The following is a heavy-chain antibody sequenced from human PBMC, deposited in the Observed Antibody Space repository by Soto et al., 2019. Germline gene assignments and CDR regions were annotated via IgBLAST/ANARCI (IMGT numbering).Heavy chain of an antibody. CDR2: IYHSGTT. J-gene: IGHJ6*02. D-gene: IGHD2-2*01. CDR3: ARVWPGEIVVVPADRDSYGLDV. Sequence: SETLSLTCAVSGDSITSIYHWAWIRQPPGRGLEWVASIYHSGTTYYNPSLKSRVTISVDTSKNQFSLKLSSVTAADTAVYYCARVWPGEIVVVPADRDSYGLDVWGQGTTVT. V-gene: IGHV4-38-2*01. CDR1: GDSITSIYH.